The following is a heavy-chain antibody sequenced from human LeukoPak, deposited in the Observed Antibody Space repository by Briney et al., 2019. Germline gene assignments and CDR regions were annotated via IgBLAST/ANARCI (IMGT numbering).Heavy chain of an antibody. Sequence: ASVKVSCKASGYTFTSYDINWVRQATGQGLEWMGWMNPNSGNTGYAQKFQGRVTMTRNTSISTAYMELSSLRSEDTAVYYCARARRLGVVTDYYYYYMDVWGKGTTVTVSS. J-gene: IGHJ6*03. D-gene: IGHD3-3*01. CDR1: GYTFTSYD. CDR2: MNPNSGNT. V-gene: IGHV1-8*01. CDR3: ARARRLGVVTDYYYYYMDV.